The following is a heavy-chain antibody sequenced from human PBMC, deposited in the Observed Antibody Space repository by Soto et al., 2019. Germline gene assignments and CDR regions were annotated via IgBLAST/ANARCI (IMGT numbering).Heavy chain of an antibody. CDR2: IKHDTSEA. D-gene: IGHD6-13*01. V-gene: IGHV3-7*03. CDR1: GFKFSDYW. CDR3: ARDQGAGPSEH. Sequence: PGGSLRLSCAASGFKFSDYWMSWVRQAPGKGLEWVGNIKHDTSEAHYADSVKGRFTITRDNIKNFLFLQMNGLRSDDTAVYYCARDQGAGPSEHWGQGTLVTVSS. J-gene: IGHJ4*02.